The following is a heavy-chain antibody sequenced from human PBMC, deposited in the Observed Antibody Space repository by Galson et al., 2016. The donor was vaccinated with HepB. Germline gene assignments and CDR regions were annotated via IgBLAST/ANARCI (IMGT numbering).Heavy chain of an antibody. CDR3: ARDGRGAYSSSDWFDS. D-gene: IGHD3-10*01. Sequence: SLRLSCAGSGFSFSNYAMSWVRQAPGKGLEWVSAISATGGNTHYAESVKGRFTISRDNSRNTLYLGMTTLRAEDTAVYYCARDGRGAYSSSDWFDSWGQGTQVTVSS. CDR2: ISATGGNT. CDR1: GFSFSNYA. J-gene: IGHJ5*01. V-gene: IGHV3-23*01.